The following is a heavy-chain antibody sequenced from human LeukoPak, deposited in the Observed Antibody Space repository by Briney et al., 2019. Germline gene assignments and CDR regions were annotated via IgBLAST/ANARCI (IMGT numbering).Heavy chain of an antibody. V-gene: IGHV3-23*01. Sequence: GGSLRLSCAASGFTFSSYAMSWVRQAPGKGLEWVSAISGSGGSTYYADSVKGRFTISRDNSKNTLYLQMNSLRAEDTAVYYRAKGPEYFYGDYIDYWGQGTLVTVSS. D-gene: IGHD4-17*01. J-gene: IGHJ4*02. CDR2: ISGSGGST. CDR3: AKGPEYFYGDYIDY. CDR1: GFTFSSYA.